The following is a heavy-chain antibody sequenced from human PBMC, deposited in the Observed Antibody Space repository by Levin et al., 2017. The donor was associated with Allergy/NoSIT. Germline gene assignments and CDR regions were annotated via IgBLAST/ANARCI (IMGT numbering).Heavy chain of an antibody. CDR2: INTKTDGGTT. V-gene: IGHV3-15*01. CDR1: GFTVSDAW. Sequence: GGSLRLSCAASGFTVSDAWMSWVRQAPGKGLEWVGRINTKTDGGTTEYAAPVKGRFTVSRDDSKNTLWLQMNSLKTDDTAVYYCTRDDFWIGPYREEQNQSGYWGQGTLVSVSS. J-gene: IGHJ4*02. CDR3: TRDDFWIGPYREEQNQSGY. D-gene: IGHD3-3*01.